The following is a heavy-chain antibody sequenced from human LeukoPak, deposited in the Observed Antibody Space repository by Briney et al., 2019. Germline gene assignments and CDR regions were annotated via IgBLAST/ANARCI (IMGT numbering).Heavy chain of an antibody. CDR1: GFTFSSYW. CDR3: ASEWRYDYVWGSYRFNGDAFDI. Sequence: QSGGSLRLSCAASGFTFSSYWMSWVRQAPGKGLEWVASIKQDGSEKYYVDSVKGRFTISRDNAKNSLYLQMNSLRAEDTAVYYCASEWRYDYVWGSYRFNGDAFDIWGQGTMVTVSS. D-gene: IGHD3-16*02. J-gene: IGHJ3*02. CDR2: IKQDGSEK. V-gene: IGHV3-7*01.